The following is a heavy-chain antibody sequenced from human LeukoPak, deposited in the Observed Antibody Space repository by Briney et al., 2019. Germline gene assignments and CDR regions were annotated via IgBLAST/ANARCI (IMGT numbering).Heavy chain of an antibody. J-gene: IGHJ4*02. CDR3: ASSLSYSSSWSLDY. V-gene: IGHV1-18*01. Sequence: ASVKVSCKASGYTFTSYGISWVRQAPGQGLEWMGWISAYNGNTNYAQKLRGRVTMTTDTSTSTAYLELRSLRSDDTAVYYCASSLSYSSSWSLDYWGQGTLVTVSS. CDR1: GYTFTSYG. D-gene: IGHD6-13*01. CDR2: ISAYNGNT.